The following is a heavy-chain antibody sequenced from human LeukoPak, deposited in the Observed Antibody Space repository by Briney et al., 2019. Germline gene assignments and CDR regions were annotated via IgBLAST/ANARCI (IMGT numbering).Heavy chain of an antibody. J-gene: IGHJ4*02. CDR2: ISGSGGST. CDR1: GFTFSSYA. CDR3: VSGRGYSSAAFDY. D-gene: IGHD6-19*01. Sequence: GGSLRLSCVASGFTFSSYAMSWVRQAPGKGLEWVSVISGSGGSTYYADSVKGRFTISRDNSKNTLYLQMDSLRAEDTAVYYCVSGRGYSSAAFDYWGQGTLVTVSS. V-gene: IGHV3-23*01.